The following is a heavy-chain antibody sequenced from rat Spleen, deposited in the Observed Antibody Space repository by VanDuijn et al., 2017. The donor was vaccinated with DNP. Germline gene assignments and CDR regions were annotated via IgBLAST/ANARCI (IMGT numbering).Heavy chain of an antibody. V-gene: IGHV5-25*01. J-gene: IGHJ2*01. CDR1: GFTFSAYY. CDR3: ARPDY. Sequence: EVQLVESGGGLVQPGRSLKLSCAASGFTFSAYYVAWVRQAPAKGLEWVAYIGSPAYAPYYGDSVKGRFTISRDNAKSTLFLQMASLRSEDTATYYCARPDYWGQGVMVTVSS. CDR2: IGSPAYAP.